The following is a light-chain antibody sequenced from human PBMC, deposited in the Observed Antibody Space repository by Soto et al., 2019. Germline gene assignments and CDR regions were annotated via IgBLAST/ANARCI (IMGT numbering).Light chain of an antibody. CDR1: QSVSSSY. V-gene: IGKV3-20*01. Sequence: EIVLTQSPGTLSLSPGERATLSCRASQSVSSSYLAWYQQKPGQAPRLLIYGASSRATGIPDRFSGSGSGTDFTFTISSLQPEDFATYYCQQYDNLITFGQGTRLEIK. J-gene: IGKJ5*01. CDR3: QQYDNLIT. CDR2: GAS.